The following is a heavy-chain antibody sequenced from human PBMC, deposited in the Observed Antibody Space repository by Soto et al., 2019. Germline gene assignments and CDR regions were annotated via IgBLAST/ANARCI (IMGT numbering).Heavy chain of an antibody. CDR2: IKQDGSEK. D-gene: IGHD7-27*01. CDR3: ARDAGEVAFDI. Sequence: GGSLRLSCAASGFTFSSYWMSWVHQAPGKGLEWVANIKQDGSEKYYVDSVKGRFTISRDNAKNSLYLQMNSLRAEDTAVYYCARDAGEVAFDIWGQGTMVTVSS. V-gene: IGHV3-7*03. CDR1: GFTFSSYW. J-gene: IGHJ3*02.